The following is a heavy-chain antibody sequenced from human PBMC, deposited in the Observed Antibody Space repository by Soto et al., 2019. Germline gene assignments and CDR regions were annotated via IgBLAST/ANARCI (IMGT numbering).Heavy chain of an antibody. CDR2: ISRDGRTT. V-gene: IGHV3-30*03. CDR1: GFTVSSYG. D-gene: IGHD7-27*01. Sequence: QVQLEESGGGVVQPGRSLRLSCAVSGFTVSSYGMHWVRQAPGKGLEWVAVISRDGRTTFYADSVKGRFTISKDNSRNTLFLEMNSLRDDDMAVYYCTGEVGSGYWGQGTLVTVSS. J-gene: IGHJ4*02. CDR3: TGEVGSGY.